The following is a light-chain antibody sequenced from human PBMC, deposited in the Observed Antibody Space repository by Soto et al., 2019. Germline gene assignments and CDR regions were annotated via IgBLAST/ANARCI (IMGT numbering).Light chain of an antibody. CDR1: SSNIGAGFD. V-gene: IGLV1-40*01. J-gene: IGLJ3*02. CDR3: QSYDISLSASSPSWV. Sequence: QSVLTQPPSVSGAPGQRVTISCTGSSSNIGAGFDVHWYQQFPGTAPRLLIYGNNNRPSGVPDRFSGSKSGTSASLAITGLQAEDEADYYCQSYDISLSASSPSWVFGGGTKLTVL. CDR2: GNN.